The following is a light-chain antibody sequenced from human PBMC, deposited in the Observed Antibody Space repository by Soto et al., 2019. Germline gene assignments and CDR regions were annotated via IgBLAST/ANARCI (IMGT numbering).Light chain of an antibody. J-gene: IGLJ1*01. Sequence: QSALTQPASVSGSPGQSITISCTGTSSDIGDYNFVSWYQQHPGKAPKLLIYEVSYRPSGVSSRFSGSKSDNTASLTISGRQAEDEADSSCSSYTSRTLDVFGTGTKVTVL. V-gene: IGLV2-14*01. CDR1: SSDIGDYNF. CDR3: SSYTSRTLDV. CDR2: EVS.